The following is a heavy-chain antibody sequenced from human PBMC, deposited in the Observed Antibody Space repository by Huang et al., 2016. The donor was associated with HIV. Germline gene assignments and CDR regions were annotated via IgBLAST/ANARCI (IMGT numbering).Heavy chain of an antibody. J-gene: IGHJ3*01. CDR1: GGSISSKYHH. CDR3: AGHQAYGYYFRGFDV. D-gene: IGHD5-18*01. CDR2: IYYCGST. Sequence: QVQLEESGPGLVKPSETLSLTCTVSGGSISSKYHHWGWIRQPPGKRLVWIGSIYYCGSTHYNPSLKSRVTISVDTSENHFFLRLNSTIAADTAVYYCAGHQAYGYYFRGFDVWGQGAIVTVSS. V-gene: IGHV4-39*01.